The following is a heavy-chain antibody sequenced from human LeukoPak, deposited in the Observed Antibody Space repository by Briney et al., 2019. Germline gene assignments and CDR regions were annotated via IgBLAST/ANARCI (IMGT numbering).Heavy chain of an antibody. CDR3: AKDLGYSSSSFAFDY. CDR2: ISWDGGST. D-gene: IGHD6-6*01. V-gene: IGHV3-43*01. Sequence: PGGSLRLSCAASGFTFDDYTMHWVRQAPGKGLEWVYLISWDGGSTYYADSVKGRFTISRDNSKNSLYLQMNGLRTEDTALYYCAKDLGYSSSSFAFDYWGQGTLVTVSS. J-gene: IGHJ4*02. CDR1: GFTFDDYT.